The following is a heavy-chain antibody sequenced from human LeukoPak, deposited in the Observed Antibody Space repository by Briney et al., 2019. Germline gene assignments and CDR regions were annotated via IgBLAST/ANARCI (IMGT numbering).Heavy chain of an antibody. Sequence: GGSLRLSCAASGFTFSSYWMSWVRQAPGKGLEWVANIKQDGSEKYYVDSVKGRFTISRDNAKNSLYLQMNSLRAEDTALYYCAKDVVAVARTMANPDYWGQGTLVTVSS. J-gene: IGHJ4*02. CDR2: IKQDGSEK. V-gene: IGHV3-7*03. CDR1: GFTFSSYW. CDR3: AKDVVAVARTMANPDY. D-gene: IGHD6-19*01.